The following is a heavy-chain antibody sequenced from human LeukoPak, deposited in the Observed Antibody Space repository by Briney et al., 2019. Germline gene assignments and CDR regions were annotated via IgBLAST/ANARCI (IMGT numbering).Heavy chain of an antibody. D-gene: IGHD2-15*01. Sequence: SETLSLTCTVSGGSISSSSYYWGWIRQPPGKGLEWIGSIYYSGSTYYNPSLKSRVTISVDTSKHQFSLKLSSVTAADTAGYYCARHMEGSLFYYGMEVWGQGTPVTVSS. J-gene: IGHJ6*02. CDR2: IYYSGST. V-gene: IGHV4-39*01. CDR3: ARHMEGSLFYYGMEV. CDR1: GGSISSSSYY.